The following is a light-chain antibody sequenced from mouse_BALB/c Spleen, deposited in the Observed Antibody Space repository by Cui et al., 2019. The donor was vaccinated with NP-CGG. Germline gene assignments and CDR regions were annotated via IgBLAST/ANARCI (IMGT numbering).Light chain of an antibody. J-gene: IGLJ1*01. Sequence: QAVVTQESALTTSPGETVTLTCRSSTGAVTTSNYANWVQEKPDHLFTGLIGGTNNRPPGVPARFSGSLIGDKAALTITGIQTEDEAIYFCALWYSNHWVFGGGTQLTVL. CDR3: ALWYSNHWV. V-gene: IGLV1*01. CDR1: TGAVTTSNY. CDR2: GTN.